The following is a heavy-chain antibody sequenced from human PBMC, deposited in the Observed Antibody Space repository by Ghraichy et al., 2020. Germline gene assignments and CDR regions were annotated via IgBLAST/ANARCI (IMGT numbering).Heavy chain of an antibody. CDR2: ISSSSNYI. CDR1: GFTFNSYG. CDR3: ARFSLELSAAGTDFAH. D-gene: IGHD1-14*01. V-gene: IGHV3-21*01. Sequence: GGSLRLSCAASGFTFNSYGMNWVRQAPGKGLEWVSSISSSSNYIYYADSVKGRFTISRDNAKNTLYLQMSSLRAEDTAVYYCARFSLELSAAGTDFAHWGQGTLVTDSS. J-gene: IGHJ4*02.